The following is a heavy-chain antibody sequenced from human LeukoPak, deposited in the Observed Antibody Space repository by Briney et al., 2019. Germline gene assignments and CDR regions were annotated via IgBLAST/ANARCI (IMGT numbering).Heavy chain of an antibody. J-gene: IGHJ6*02. D-gene: IGHD3-10*01. Sequence: SETLSLTCTGSGGSISSYYWSWIRQPPGKGLEWIGYIYYSGSTNYNPSLKSRVTISVDTSKNQFSLKLSSVTAADTAVYYCARDPYYYGSGSYYPPPRGMDVWGQGTTVTVSS. CDR2: IYYSGST. CDR3: ARDPYYYGSGSYYPPPRGMDV. V-gene: IGHV4-59*01. CDR1: GGSISSYY.